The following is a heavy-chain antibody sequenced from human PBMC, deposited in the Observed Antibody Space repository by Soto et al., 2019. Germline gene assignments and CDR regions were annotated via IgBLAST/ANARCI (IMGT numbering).Heavy chain of an antibody. Sequence: QVQLVQSGAEVKKPGASVKVSCKASGYTFTSYDINWVRQATGQGLEWMGWMNPNSGNTGYAQKSQGRVTMTRNTSISTAYMELSSLRSEDTAVYYCARRYGDYDYYYYGMDVWGQGTTVTVSS. V-gene: IGHV1-8*01. J-gene: IGHJ6*02. CDR1: GYTFTSYD. CDR2: MNPNSGNT. CDR3: ARRYGDYDYYYYGMDV. D-gene: IGHD4-17*01.